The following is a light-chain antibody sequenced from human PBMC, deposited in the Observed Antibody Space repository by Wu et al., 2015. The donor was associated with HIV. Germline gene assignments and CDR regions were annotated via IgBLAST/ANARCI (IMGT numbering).Light chain of an antibody. CDR3: QQRSNWPRT. V-gene: IGKV3D-20*02. Sequence: EIVLTQSPGTLSLSPGERATLSCRASQSVSNNYLAWYQLKPGKAPRLLIYGASSRAPGIPDRFSGSGSGTDFTLTISSLEPEDFAVYYCQQRSNWPRTFGQGTKVEIK. CDR1: QSVSNNY. CDR2: GAS. J-gene: IGKJ1*01.